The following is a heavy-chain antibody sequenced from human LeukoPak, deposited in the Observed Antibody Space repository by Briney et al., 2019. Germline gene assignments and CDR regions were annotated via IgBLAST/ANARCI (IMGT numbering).Heavy chain of an antibody. V-gene: IGHV3-53*01. CDR3: ARGYCTNNSCFPGDY. Sequence: GGSLRLSCAASGFTVSSNYMNWVRQAPGKELEWVSVIYSGGSTYYADSVKGRFTISRDNSKNTLYLQINSLRVEDTAVYYCARGYCTNNSCFPGDYWGQGTLVTVSS. J-gene: IGHJ4*02. D-gene: IGHD2-8*01. CDR1: GFTVSSNY. CDR2: IYSGGST.